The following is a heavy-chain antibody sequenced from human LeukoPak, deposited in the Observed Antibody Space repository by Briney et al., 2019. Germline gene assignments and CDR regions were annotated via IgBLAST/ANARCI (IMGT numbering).Heavy chain of an antibody. D-gene: IGHD6-13*01. Sequence: PGGSLRLSCAAPGFTVSTNYMTWVRQAPGKGLEWVSVIYSGGSTYYADSVKGRFTISRDNSRNTLYLQMNSLRVEDTAVYYCARRRSTSWASDIWGQGAMVTVSS. V-gene: IGHV3-53*01. CDR2: IYSGGST. J-gene: IGHJ3*02. CDR3: ARRRSTSWASDI. CDR1: GFTVSTNY.